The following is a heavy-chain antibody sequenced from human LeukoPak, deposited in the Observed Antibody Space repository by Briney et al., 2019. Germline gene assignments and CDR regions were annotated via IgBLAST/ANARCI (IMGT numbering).Heavy chain of an antibody. CDR2: IIPILGIA. Sequence: SVKVSCKASGGTFSSYAISLVRQAPGQGLEWMGRIIPILGIANCAQKFQGRVTITADKSTSTAYMELSSLRSEDTAVYYCARALNSGSYQNSYGMDVWGQGTTVTVSS. CDR1: GGTFSSYA. V-gene: IGHV1-69*04. J-gene: IGHJ6*02. D-gene: IGHD1-26*01. CDR3: ARALNSGSYQNSYGMDV.